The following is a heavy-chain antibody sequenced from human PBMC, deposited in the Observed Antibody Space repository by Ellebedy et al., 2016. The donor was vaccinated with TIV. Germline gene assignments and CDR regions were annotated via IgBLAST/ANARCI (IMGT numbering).Heavy chain of an antibody. D-gene: IGHD2-15*01. CDR3: ARGRDLRSFYYYYGMDV. J-gene: IGHJ6*02. V-gene: IGHV4-30-2*01. Sequence: MPSETLSLTCTVSGDSITSGGYSWSWIRQPPGKGLEWIGDISHSGYTQYNPSLKSRVTISVDRSKNQFALNLSSVTAADTAVYYCARGRDLRSFYYYYGMDVWGQGTTVTVSS. CDR1: GDSITSGGYS. CDR2: ISHSGYT.